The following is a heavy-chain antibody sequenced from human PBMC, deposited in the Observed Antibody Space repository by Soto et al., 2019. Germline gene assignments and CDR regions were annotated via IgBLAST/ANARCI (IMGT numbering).Heavy chain of an antibody. CDR2: IIPILGIA. D-gene: IGHD4-17*01. CDR1: GGTFSSYT. J-gene: IGHJ4*02. CDR3: ARDYGDYAVDY. Sequence: SVKVSCKASGGTFSSYTISWVRQAPGQGLEWMGRIIPILGIANYAQKFQGRVTITADKSTSTAYMELSSLRSEDTAVYYCARDYGDYAVDYWGQGTLVTVSS. V-gene: IGHV1-69*02.